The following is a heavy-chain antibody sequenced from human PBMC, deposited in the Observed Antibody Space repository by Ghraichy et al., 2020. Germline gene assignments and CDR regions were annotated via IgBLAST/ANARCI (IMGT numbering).Heavy chain of an antibody. J-gene: IGHJ3*01. Sequence: GGSLRLSFVASGFIFSNNGMHWVRQAPGKGLEWVALMRYDGTNNYYADSVKGRFTVSRDTSTNTLYLHMSSLRPEDTAVYYCGKDYTWAIDFWGQGTMVTVSS. CDR1: GFIFSNNG. V-gene: IGHV3-30*02. CDR3: GKDYTWAIDF. CDR2: MRYDGTNN. D-gene: IGHD7-27*01.